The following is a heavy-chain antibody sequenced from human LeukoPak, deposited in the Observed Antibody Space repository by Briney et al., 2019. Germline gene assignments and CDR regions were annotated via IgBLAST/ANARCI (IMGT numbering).Heavy chain of an antibody. CDR3: ARGLVFCSSTSCSAPDLDY. D-gene: IGHD2-2*01. Sequence: GGSLRLSCGASGFTFSSYSMNWVRQAPGKGLEWVSSISSSSSYIYYADSVKGRFTISRDNAKNSLYLQMNGLRAEDTAVYYCARGLVFCSSTSCSAPDLDYWGQGTLVTVSS. J-gene: IGHJ4*02. CDR2: ISSSSSYI. V-gene: IGHV3-21*01. CDR1: GFTFSSYS.